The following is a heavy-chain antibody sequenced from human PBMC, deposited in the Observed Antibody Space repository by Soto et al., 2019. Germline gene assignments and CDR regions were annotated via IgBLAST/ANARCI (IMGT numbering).Heavy chain of an antibody. CDR1: GFTFSGSS. Sequence: EVQLVESGGGLVRPGGSLKVSCTVSGFTFSGSSIHWVRHSSGRGLEWVGRMRSGAKNFATEYGASMKGRFIISREDSKNTAYLEMNSLTADDTAVYYCQLRDNMDVWGKGTTV. CDR2: MRSGAKNFAT. CDR3: QLRDNMDV. V-gene: IGHV3-73*01. J-gene: IGHJ6*04.